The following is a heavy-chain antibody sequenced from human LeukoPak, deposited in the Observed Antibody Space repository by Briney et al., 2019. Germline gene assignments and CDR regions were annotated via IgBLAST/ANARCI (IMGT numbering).Heavy chain of an antibody. CDR2: INPNSGGT. D-gene: IGHD5-24*01. J-gene: IGHJ5*02. V-gene: IGHV1-2*02. CDR1: GYTFTTYD. CDR3: ARQSRDGYPNP. Sequence: ASVKVSCKASGYTFTTYDINWVRQATGQGLEWMGWINPNSGGTNYAQKFQGRVTMTRDTSISTAYMELSRLRSDDTAVYYCARQSRDGYPNPWGQGTLVTVSS.